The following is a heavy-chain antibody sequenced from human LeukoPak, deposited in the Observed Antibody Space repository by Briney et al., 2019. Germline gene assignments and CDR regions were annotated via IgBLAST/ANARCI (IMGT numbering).Heavy chain of an antibody. V-gene: IGHV3-23*01. Sequence: GGSLRLSCAASGFTFTNYAMSWVRQAPGKGLELVSAVSGSNDNTYYADSVKGRFTISRDNSKNTLYLQMNSLRAEDTAVYHCAKGASFLVAAATSFFDYWGQGTLVTVSS. J-gene: IGHJ4*02. CDR1: GFTFTNYA. D-gene: IGHD1-26*01. CDR2: VSGSNDNT. CDR3: AKGASFLVAAATSFFDY.